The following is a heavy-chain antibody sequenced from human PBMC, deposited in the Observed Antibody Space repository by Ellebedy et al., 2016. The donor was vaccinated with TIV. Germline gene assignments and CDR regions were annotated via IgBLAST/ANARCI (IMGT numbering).Heavy chain of an antibody. CDR2: INHSGST. CDR3: ARGMGSSGWFANFDY. CDR1: GGSFSGYY. J-gene: IGHJ4*02. D-gene: IGHD6-19*01. V-gene: IGHV4-34*01. Sequence: SETLSLXXAVYGGSFSGYYWSCIRQPPGKGLEWIGEINHSGSTNYNPSLKSRVTISVDTSKNQFSLKLSSVTAADTAVYYCARGMGSSGWFANFDYWGQGTLVTVSS.